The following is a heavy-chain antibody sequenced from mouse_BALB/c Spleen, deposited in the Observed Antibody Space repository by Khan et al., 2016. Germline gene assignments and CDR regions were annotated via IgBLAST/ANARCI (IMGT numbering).Heavy chain of an antibody. Sequence: EVKLEESGGGLVQPGGSMKLSCAASGFTFSDAWMDWVRQSPEKGLEWVAEIRNKANHHATYYAESVKGRFSISRDDSKGTVYLQMTNLRPEGAAIYLCTRRPDWPVDYWGQGTLVTVSA. CDR3: TRRPDWPVDY. D-gene: IGHD4-1*01. J-gene: IGHJ3*01. V-gene: IGHV6-6*01. CDR2: IRNKANHHAT. CDR1: GFTFSDAW.